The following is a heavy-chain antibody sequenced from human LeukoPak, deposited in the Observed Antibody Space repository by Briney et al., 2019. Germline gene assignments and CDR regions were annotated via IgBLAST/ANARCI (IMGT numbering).Heavy chain of an antibody. D-gene: IGHD3-22*01. CDR2: ISYDGSNK. Sequence: GGSLRLSCAASGFTFSSYGMHWVRQAPGKGLEWVAVISYDGSNKYYADSVKGRFTISRDNSKNTLYLQMNSLRAEDTAVYYCAKNLHYYDSSGQCTSCGAYYYYGMDVWGQGTTVTVSS. CDR1: GFTFSSYG. J-gene: IGHJ6*02. CDR3: AKNLHYYDSSGQCTSCGAYYYYGMDV. V-gene: IGHV3-30*18.